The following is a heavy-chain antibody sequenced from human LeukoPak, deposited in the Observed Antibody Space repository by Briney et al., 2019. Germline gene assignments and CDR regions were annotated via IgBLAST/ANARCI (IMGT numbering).Heavy chain of an antibody. CDR3: ARGRGGYDTRGYYNSWLDP. CDR2: IYHSGTT. CDR1: GGSISGDDYS. D-gene: IGHD3-22*01. V-gene: IGHV4-30-2*01. J-gene: IGHJ5*02. Sequence: SETLSLTCAVSGGSISGDDYSWSWIRQPPGKGLEWIGYIYHSGTTYYNPSLKSRVTISVDRSKNQFSLKLSSVTAADTAAYCCARGRGGYDTRGYYNSWLDPWGQGTLATVSS.